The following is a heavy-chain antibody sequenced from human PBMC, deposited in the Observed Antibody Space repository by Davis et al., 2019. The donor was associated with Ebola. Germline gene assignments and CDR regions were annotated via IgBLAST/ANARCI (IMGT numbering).Heavy chain of an antibody. J-gene: IGHJ4*02. CDR3: TTDLGWTYDYVWGSTNPGVDY. D-gene: IGHD3-16*01. V-gene: IGHV3-15*01. Sequence: PGGSLRLSCAASGFTFSNAWMSWVRQAPGKGLEWVGRIKSKTDGGTTDYAAPVKGRFTISRDDSKNTLYLQMNSLKTEDTAVYYCTTDLGWTYDYVWGSTNPGVDYWGQGTLVTVSS. CDR1: GFTFSNAW. CDR2: IKSKTDGGTT.